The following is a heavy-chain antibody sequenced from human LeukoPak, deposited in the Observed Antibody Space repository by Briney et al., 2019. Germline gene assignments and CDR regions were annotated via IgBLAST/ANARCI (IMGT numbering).Heavy chain of an antibody. D-gene: IGHD3-9*01. CDR2: ISAYNGNT. CDR1: GYTFTSYG. CDR3: ARVPELRYFDWLLPSSDY. J-gene: IGHJ4*02. V-gene: IGHV1-18*01. Sequence: GASVKVSCKASGYTFTSYGISWVRQAPGQGLEWMGWISAYNGNTNYAQKLQGRVTMTTDTSTSTAYMELTSLRSDDTAVYYCARVPELRYFDWLLPSSDYWGQGTLVTVSS.